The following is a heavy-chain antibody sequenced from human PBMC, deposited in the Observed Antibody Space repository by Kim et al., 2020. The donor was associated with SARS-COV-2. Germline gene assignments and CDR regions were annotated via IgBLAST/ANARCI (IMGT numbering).Heavy chain of an antibody. CDR3: ARDPTVAGDY. Sequence: GGSLRLSCAASGFTFSSYGMSWVRQAPGKGPDWVSAISASGGDTYYTDSVKGRFTISRDNSKSTLYLQMNSLRAEDTAVYFCARDPTVAGDYWGQGTLVT. J-gene: IGHJ4*02. V-gene: IGHV3-23*01. CDR1: GFTFSSYG. CDR2: ISASGGDT. D-gene: IGHD6-19*01.